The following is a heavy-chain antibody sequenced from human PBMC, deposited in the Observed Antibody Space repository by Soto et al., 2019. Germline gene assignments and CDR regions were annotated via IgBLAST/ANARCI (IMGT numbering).Heavy chain of an antibody. D-gene: IGHD5-18*01. J-gene: IGHJ4*02. Sequence: GASVKVSCKASVYTFVTYGRSWVRQAPGQGLEWMGWISAYNGDTLYPQMFQGRVTMTRDTSTSTVYMGLRSLRSDDTAVYYCVSERGYRSFDYWGQGTQVTVSS. CDR1: VYTFVTYG. CDR3: VSERGYRSFDY. V-gene: IGHV1-18*01. CDR2: ISAYNGDT.